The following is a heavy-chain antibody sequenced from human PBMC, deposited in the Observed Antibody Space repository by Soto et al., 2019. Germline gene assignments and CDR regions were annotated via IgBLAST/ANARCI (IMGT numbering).Heavy chain of an antibody. Sequence: EVQLVESGGGLVQPGRSLRLSCAASGFTFDDYVMHWVRQAPGKGLEWVSGISWNSGSIGYADSVKGRFTISRDNAKNSLYLQMNSLRAEDTALYYCAKVARVLRFLEWLDYWGQGTLVTVSS. V-gene: IGHV3-9*01. J-gene: IGHJ4*02. CDR3: AKVARVLRFLEWLDY. D-gene: IGHD3-3*01. CDR1: GFTFDDYV. CDR2: ISWNSGSI.